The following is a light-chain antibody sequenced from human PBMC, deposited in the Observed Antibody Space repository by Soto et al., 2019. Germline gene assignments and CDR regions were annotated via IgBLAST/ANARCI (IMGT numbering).Light chain of an antibody. CDR3: SSYTSSSTRV. CDR2: EVS. CDR1: SSDVGGYNF. V-gene: IGLV2-14*01. J-gene: IGLJ1*01. Sequence: QSVLTQPASVSGSPGQSITIPCTGTSSDVGGYNFVSWHQQHPGKAPKLMIYEVSNRPSGVSDRFSGSKYGDTASLTISGLQADDEADYYCSSYTSSSTRVFGTGTKLTVL.